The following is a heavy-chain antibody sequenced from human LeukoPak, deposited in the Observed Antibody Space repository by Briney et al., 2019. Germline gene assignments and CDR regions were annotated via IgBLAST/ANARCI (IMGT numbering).Heavy chain of an antibody. CDR1: GYTFSGYY. D-gene: IGHD3-3*01. Sequence: ASVKVSCKASGYTFSGYYMHWVRQAPGQGLEWMGWINPNSGGTKYAQKFQGRVTMTRDTSISTAYMELSRLRSDDTAVYYCTTSYYDFWSYSSEYFQHWGQGTLVTVSS. CDR2: INPNSGGT. CDR3: TTSYYDFWSYSSEYFQH. V-gene: IGHV1-2*02. J-gene: IGHJ1*01.